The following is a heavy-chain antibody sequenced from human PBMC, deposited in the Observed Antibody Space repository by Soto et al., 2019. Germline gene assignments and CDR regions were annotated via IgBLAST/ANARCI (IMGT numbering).Heavy chain of an antibody. D-gene: IGHD6-6*01. CDR1: GGTFSSYA. Sequence: QVQLVQSGAEVKKPGSSVKVSCKASGGTFSSYAISWVRQAPGQGLEWMGGIIPIFGTANYAQKFQGRVTITAAASTTTAYMELSSLGTEDTAVYYRARVIVGEYTSSKTWFDPWGQGTLVTVSS. CDR2: IIPIFGTA. CDR3: ARVIVGEYTSSKTWFDP. V-gene: IGHV1-69*12. J-gene: IGHJ5*02.